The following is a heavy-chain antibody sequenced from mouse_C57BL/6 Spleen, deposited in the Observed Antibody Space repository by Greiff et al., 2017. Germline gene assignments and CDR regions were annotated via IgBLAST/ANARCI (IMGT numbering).Heavy chain of an antibody. V-gene: IGHV14-2*01. CDR3: ASPMVTDWYFYV. CDR2: IDPEDGET. D-gene: IGHD2-2*01. J-gene: IGHJ1*03. CDR1: GFNIKDYY. Sequence: DVQLQESGAELVKPGASVKLSCTASGFNIKDYYMHWVKQRTEQGLEWIGRIDPEDGETKYAPKFQGKATITADTSSKTAYLQLRSLTSEDTAVYYCASPMVTDWYFYVWGTGTTVTVSS.